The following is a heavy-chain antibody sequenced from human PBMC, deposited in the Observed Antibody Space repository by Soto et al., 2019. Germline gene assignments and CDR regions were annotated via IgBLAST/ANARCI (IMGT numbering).Heavy chain of an antibody. D-gene: IGHD4-17*01. Sequence: SVKVSCKASGGTFSSYAISWVRQAPGQGLEWMGGIIPIFGTANYAQKFQGRVTITADESTSTAYMELSSLRSEDTAVYYCARDLPYGLARDGDAFDIWGQGTMVTVSS. CDR2: IIPIFGTA. V-gene: IGHV1-69*13. CDR3: ARDLPYGLARDGDAFDI. J-gene: IGHJ3*02. CDR1: GGTFSSYA.